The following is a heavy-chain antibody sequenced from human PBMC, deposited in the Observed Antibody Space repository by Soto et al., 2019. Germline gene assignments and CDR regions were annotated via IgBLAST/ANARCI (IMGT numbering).Heavy chain of an antibody. CDR2: IRRKANNYAT. CDR1: GFIFSDSA. J-gene: IGHJ4*02. Sequence: EVQLVESGGGLVQPGGSLKLSCAASGFIFSDSALHWVRQASGKGLEWVGRIRRKANNYATTYAASVEGRFAISRDDSKNTAYLQMNSLKPEDTAIYYCPKGLDVWSGYPSYYLANWGQGTLVTFSS. D-gene: IGHD3-3*01. V-gene: IGHV3-73*02. CDR3: PKGLDVWSGYPSYYLAN.